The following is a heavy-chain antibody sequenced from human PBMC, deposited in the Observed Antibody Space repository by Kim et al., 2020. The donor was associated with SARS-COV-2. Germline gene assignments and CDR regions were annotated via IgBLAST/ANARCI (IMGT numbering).Heavy chain of an antibody. CDR3: VRGSCWDIYRYCDHYMHV. CDR2: INTNKGNT. J-gene: IGHJ6*03. D-gene: IGHD2-15*01. V-gene: IGHV1-18*01. Sequence: ASVKVSCKTSGDTFSTSAFHWVRQAPGQGLEWMGWINTNKGNTNYLQKFQDRITITTDTSTSTAYMELRSLRPDDTAVYYCVRGSCWDIYRYCDHYMHV. CDR1: GDTFSTSA.